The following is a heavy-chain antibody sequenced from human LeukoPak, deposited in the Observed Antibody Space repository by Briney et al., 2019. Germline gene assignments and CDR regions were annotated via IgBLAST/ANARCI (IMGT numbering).Heavy chain of an antibody. CDR3: ARPRGCGSSRCNNFDY. CDR1: GFSFSSYW. D-gene: IGHD2-2*01. V-gene: IGHV3-7*01. Sequence: GGSLRLSCAASGFSFSSYWMSWVRQAPGKGLEWMANIKQDGSEKNYGDSVKGRFTISRDNAKNSLYLQMNRLRAEDTAVYYCARPRGCGSSRCNNFDYWGQGTLVTVSS. CDR2: IKQDGSEK. J-gene: IGHJ4*02.